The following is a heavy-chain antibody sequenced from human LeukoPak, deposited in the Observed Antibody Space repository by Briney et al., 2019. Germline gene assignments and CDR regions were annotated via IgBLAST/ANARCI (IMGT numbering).Heavy chain of an antibody. CDR2: ISYDGSNR. CDR3: ARRTVTTIADY. V-gene: IGHV3-30-3*01. J-gene: IGHJ4*02. CDR1: GFTFSTYA. D-gene: IGHD4-17*01. Sequence: GGSLRLSCAASGFTFSTYAMNWVRQTPGKGLGWVAIISYDGSNRYYADSVKGRFTVSRDNSKNPLYLQMNSLRAEDTAVYYCARRTVTTIADYWGQGTLVTVSS.